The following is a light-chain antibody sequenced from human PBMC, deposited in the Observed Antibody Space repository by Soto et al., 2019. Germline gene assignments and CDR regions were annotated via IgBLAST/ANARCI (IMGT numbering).Light chain of an antibody. Sequence: EIVLTQSPGTLSLSPGERATLSCRASQSVSSSYLAWYQQKPGQAPRLLIYGASSRATGIPDRFSGSWSGTDFTLTISRLEPEDFAVYYCEQYGRSPTFGGGTKVEIK. J-gene: IGKJ4*01. CDR2: GAS. V-gene: IGKV3-20*01. CDR3: EQYGRSPT. CDR1: QSVSSSY.